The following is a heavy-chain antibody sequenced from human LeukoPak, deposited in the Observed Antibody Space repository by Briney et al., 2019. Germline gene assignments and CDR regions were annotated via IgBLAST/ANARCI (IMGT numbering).Heavy chain of an antibody. CDR1: GFTFSRYA. Sequence: GGSLRLSCAASGFTFSRYAMNWVRQAPGRGLEWVSGFSGSGGTTYYADSVKGRFTISRDNSKNTLYLQMNSLRAEDTAVYYCANGNRCTSPNCLGYYYFYMDVWGKGTTVTVSS. CDR3: ANGNRCTSPNCLGYYYFYMDV. V-gene: IGHV3-23*01. D-gene: IGHD2-8*01. J-gene: IGHJ6*03. CDR2: FSGSGGTT.